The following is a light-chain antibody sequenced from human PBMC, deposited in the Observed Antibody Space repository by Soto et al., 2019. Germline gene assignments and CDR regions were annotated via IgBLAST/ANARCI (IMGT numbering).Light chain of an antibody. CDR2: GAS. CDR3: QQYGSALFT. CDR1: QSVSSSY. V-gene: IGKV3-20*01. Sequence: EIVLTQSPGTLSLSPGERATLSCRASQSVSSSYLAWYQQKPGQAPRLLIYGASSRATGITARFSGSGSGTDFTLTISKLEPEDFALYYCQQYGSALFTFGPGTKVDIK. J-gene: IGKJ3*01.